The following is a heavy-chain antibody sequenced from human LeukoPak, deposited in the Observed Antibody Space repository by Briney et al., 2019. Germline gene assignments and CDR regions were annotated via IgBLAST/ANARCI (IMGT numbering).Heavy chain of an antibody. CDR2: LSGSGDTI. Sequence: PGGSLRLSCAASGFTFSDYYMSWIRQTPGKGLEWVSYLSGSGDTIYYADSVKGRFTISRDNAKNSLYLQMNSLRAEDTAVYYCARDGEWLRPMDYWGQGTLVTVSS. J-gene: IGHJ4*02. CDR3: ARDGEWLRPMDY. CDR1: GFTFSDYY. V-gene: IGHV3-11*04. D-gene: IGHD5-12*01.